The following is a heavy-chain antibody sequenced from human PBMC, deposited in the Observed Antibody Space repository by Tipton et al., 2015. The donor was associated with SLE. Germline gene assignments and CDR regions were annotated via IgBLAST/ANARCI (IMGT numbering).Heavy chain of an antibody. CDR3: ARDQEDWYFDL. J-gene: IGHJ2*01. CDR2: IYTSGST. V-gene: IGHV4-4*09. CDR1: GGSISSYY. Sequence: TLSLTCTVSGGSISSYYWSWIRQPPGKGLEWIGYIYTSGSTNYNPSLKSRVTISVDTSKNQFSLKLSSVTAADTAVYYCARDQEDWYFDLWGRGTLVTVSS.